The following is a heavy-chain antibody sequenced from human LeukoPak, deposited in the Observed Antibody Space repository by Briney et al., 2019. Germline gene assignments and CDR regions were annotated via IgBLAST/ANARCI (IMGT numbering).Heavy chain of an antibody. CDR3: ARVRPGIAATGTWAAPV. D-gene: IGHD6-13*01. J-gene: IGHJ4*02. Sequence: SETLSLTCTVSGYSIGSGYWWGWIRQSPGMGLEWIGSVHHSGSTYYNPSFKSRVTISVDTSKNQFSLKLSSVTAADTAVYYCARVRPGIAATGTWAAPVWGQGTLVTVSS. CDR1: GYSIGSGYW. V-gene: IGHV4-38-2*02. CDR2: VHHSGST.